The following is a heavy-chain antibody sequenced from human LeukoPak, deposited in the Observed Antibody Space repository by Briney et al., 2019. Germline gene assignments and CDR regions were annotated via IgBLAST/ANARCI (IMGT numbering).Heavy chain of an antibody. CDR2: ISGSGGST. J-gene: IGHJ6*03. Sequence: GGSLRLSCAASGFTFSSYAMSWVRQAPGKGLEWVSAISGSGGSTYYADSVKGRFTISRDNSKNTLYLQMNSLRAEDTAVYYCARVGVVVPAAMVGGSYYYYMDVWGKGTTVTVSS. V-gene: IGHV3-23*01. CDR1: GFTFSSYA. CDR3: ARVGVVVPAAMVGGSYYYYMDV. D-gene: IGHD2-2*01.